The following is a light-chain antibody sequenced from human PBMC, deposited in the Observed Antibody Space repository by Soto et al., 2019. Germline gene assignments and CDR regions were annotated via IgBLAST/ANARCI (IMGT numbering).Light chain of an antibody. Sequence: DIQLTQSPSFLPASVGDRVTITCRASQGISNYLAWYQQKPGKAPNLLIYSASTLHTGVPSRFSGSGSGTDFTLTISGLQPEDFAIYYCQQLTSSPPWTFGQGTKVEIK. CDR1: QGISNY. V-gene: IGKV1-9*01. J-gene: IGKJ1*01. CDR2: SAS. CDR3: QQLTSSPPWT.